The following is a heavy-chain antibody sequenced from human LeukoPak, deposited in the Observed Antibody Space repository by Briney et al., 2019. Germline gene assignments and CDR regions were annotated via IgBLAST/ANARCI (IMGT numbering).Heavy chain of an antibody. V-gene: IGHV3-73*01. Sequence: PGGSLRLSCAASGFTFSGSSMHWVRQASGKGLEWVGRMRSKTNSYATAYAASIKGRFTISRDDSKNTAYLQMNSLKTEDTAVYYCTRIDDYGDARGLYYYYMDVWGKGTTVTVSS. J-gene: IGHJ6*03. CDR2: MRSKTNSYAT. CDR1: GFTFSGSS. CDR3: TRIDDYGDARGLYYYYMDV. D-gene: IGHD4-17*01.